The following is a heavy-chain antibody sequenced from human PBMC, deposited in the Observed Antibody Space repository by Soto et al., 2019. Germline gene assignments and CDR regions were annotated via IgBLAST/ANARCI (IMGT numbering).Heavy chain of an antibody. D-gene: IGHD3-9*01. CDR3: AKDRQPDGIWTFDL. CDR1: GFTLSTSD. Sequence: GGSLRLSCAASGFTLSTSDMHWVRQAPGKGLKWVAGIFPGGSTYYANSVKGRFTISRDHSQSSVFLQMSSLRDEDTAVYYCAKDRQPDGIWTFDLWGQGTLVTVSS. CDR2: IFPGGST. J-gene: IGHJ4*02. V-gene: IGHV3-53*01.